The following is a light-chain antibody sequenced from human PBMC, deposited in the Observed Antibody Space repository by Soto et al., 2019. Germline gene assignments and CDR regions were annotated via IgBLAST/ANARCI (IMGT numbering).Light chain of an antibody. Sequence: DIQMTQSPSTLSASVGYRFTITCRASQSISVWLAWYQQKAGKAPNLLIYKASRLESGVPSRFSGSGSETEFTLTISGLQPGDSATYYCQQYNSYSPTFGQGTKVDI. CDR1: QSISVW. CDR3: QQYNSYSPT. CDR2: KAS. J-gene: IGKJ1*01. V-gene: IGKV1-5*03.